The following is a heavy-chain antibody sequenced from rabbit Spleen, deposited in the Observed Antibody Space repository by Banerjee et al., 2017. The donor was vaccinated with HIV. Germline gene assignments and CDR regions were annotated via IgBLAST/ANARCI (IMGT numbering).Heavy chain of an antibody. CDR1: GFSFSSSYF. Sequence: QEQLVESGGGLVQPEGSLTLTCTASGFSFSSSYFMCWVRQAPGKGPEWIACIYNGDGSTYYASWAKGRFTISKTSSTTVTLQLNSLTVADTATYFCVRTAYDSGGRAFNLWGPGTLVTVS. V-gene: IGHV1S45*01. J-gene: IGHJ4*01. D-gene: IGHD1-1*01. CDR3: VRTAYDSGGRAFNL. CDR2: IYNGDGST.